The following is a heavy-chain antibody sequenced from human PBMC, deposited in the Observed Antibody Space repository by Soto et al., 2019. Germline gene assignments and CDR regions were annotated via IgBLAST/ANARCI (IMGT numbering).Heavy chain of an antibody. V-gene: IGHV1-58*01. CDR1: GFTFTSSA. CDR2: IVVGSGNT. CDR3: AAVPPTLGCSGGSCYPFDWYFDL. Sequence: QMQLVQSGPEVKKPGTSVKVSCKASGFTFTSSAVQWVRQARGQRLEWIGWIVVGSGNTNYAQKFQERVTITRDMSTSTAYMELSSLRSEDTAVYYCAAVPPTLGCSGGSCYPFDWYFDLWGRGTLVTVSS. D-gene: IGHD2-15*01. J-gene: IGHJ2*01.